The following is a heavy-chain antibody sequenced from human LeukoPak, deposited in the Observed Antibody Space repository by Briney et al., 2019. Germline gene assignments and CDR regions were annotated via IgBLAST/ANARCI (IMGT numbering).Heavy chain of an antibody. D-gene: IGHD3-10*01. V-gene: IGHV3-33*08. CDR3: ARDRRYYGSGGFDY. CDR1: GFTFTSYW. Sequence: GGSLRLSCAASGFTFTSYWMSWVRQAPGKGLEWVAVIWYDGSNKYYADSVKGRFTISRDNSKSTLYLQMNSLRAEDTAVYYCARDRRYYGSGGFDYWGQGTLVTVSS. CDR2: IWYDGSNK. J-gene: IGHJ4*02.